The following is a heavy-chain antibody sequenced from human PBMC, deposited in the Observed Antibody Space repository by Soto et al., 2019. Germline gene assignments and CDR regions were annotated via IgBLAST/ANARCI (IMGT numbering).Heavy chain of an antibody. V-gene: IGHV1-8*01. CDR1: GYSFTSLD. J-gene: IGHJ6*02. Sequence: QVQLVQSGAEVREPGASVKVSCKASGYSFTSLDINWVRQTAGQGLEWMGWMQPSTGRTGYAQKFQGRVTMTRDTSINTAYMELSRLRSDDTAVYYCARSVAMVRGVVIYYYYGMDVWGQGTTVTVSS. CDR3: ARSVAMVRGVVIYYYYGMDV. D-gene: IGHD3-10*01. CDR2: MQPSTGRT.